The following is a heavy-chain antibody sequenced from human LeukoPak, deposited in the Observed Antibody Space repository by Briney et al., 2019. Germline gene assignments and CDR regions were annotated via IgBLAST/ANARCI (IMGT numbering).Heavy chain of an antibody. J-gene: IGHJ4*02. D-gene: IGHD1-26*01. Sequence: PGGSLRLSCAASGFTFSSYGMHWVRQAPGKGLEWVAFIRYDGSNKYYADSVKGRFTISRDNSKNTLYLQMNSLRAEDTAVYYCAITSGSYEYYFDYWGQGTLVTVSS. CDR3: AITSGSYEYYFDY. CDR2: IRYDGSNK. V-gene: IGHV3-30*02. CDR1: GFTFSSYG.